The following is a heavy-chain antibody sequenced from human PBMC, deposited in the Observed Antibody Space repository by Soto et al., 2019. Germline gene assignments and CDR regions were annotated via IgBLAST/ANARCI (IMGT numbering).Heavy chain of an antibody. V-gene: IGHV1-69*13. CDR3: ARMWYYYDSSGYLDY. J-gene: IGHJ4*02. CDR2: IIPIFGTA. CDR1: GGTFSSYA. Sequence: ASVKVSCKACGGTFSSYAISWLLQAPGEGLEWMGGIIPIFGTANCAQKFQGRVTITADESTSTAYMELSSLRSEDTAVYYCARMWYYYDSSGYLDYWGQGTLVTVSS. D-gene: IGHD3-22*01.